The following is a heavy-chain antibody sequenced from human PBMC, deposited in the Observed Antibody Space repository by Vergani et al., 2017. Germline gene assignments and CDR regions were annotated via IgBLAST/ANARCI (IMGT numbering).Heavy chain of an antibody. CDR2: LQFDGSNQ. CDR1: GFTLSNYD. Sequence: QVQLVESGGGVVQRGGSLRLSCATSGFTLSNYDMQGIRQGPGKGLEFVAFLQFDGSNQYYADSVKGRFTLSRDFSTNTLYLQMNSLRTDDTATYYCAKHFRGWGIDYWGQGTQVIVSS. V-gene: IGHV3-30*02. CDR3: AKHFRGWGIDY. J-gene: IGHJ4*02. D-gene: IGHD3-16*01.